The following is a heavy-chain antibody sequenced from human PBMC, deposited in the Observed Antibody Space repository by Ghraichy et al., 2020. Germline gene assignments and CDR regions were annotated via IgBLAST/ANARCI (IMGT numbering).Heavy chain of an antibody. J-gene: IGHJ6*03. CDR3: ACTDYYYYYMDV. CDR1: GGSISSSSYY. CDR2: IYYSGST. V-gene: IGHV4-39*07. Sequence: SETLSLTCTVSGGSISSSSYYWGWIRQPPGKGLEWIGSIYYSGSTYYNPSLKSRVTISVDTSKNQFSLKLSSVTAADTAVYYCACTDYYYYYMDVWGKGTTVTVSS. D-gene: IGHD2-8*01.